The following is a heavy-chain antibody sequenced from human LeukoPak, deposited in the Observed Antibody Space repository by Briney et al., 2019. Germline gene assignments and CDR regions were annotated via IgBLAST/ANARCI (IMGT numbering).Heavy chain of an antibody. D-gene: IGHD4-23*01. CDR1: GFTVSSSY. Sequence: GGSLRLSCAASGFTVSSSYMSWVRQPPGKGLEWVSGIYSGGSTYYADSVKGRFTISRDNSNNTLYLQMNSLRAEDTAVYYCAKEIYGGNSGFDYWGQGTLVTVSS. J-gene: IGHJ4*02. CDR3: AKEIYGGNSGFDY. V-gene: IGHV3-53*01. CDR2: IYSGGST.